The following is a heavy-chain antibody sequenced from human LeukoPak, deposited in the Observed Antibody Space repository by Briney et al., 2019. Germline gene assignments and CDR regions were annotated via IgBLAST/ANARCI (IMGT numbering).Heavy chain of an antibody. D-gene: IGHD1-1*01. V-gene: IGHV4-34*01. J-gene: IGHJ4*02. CDR1: GGSFSGYY. CDR2: INHSGST. CDR3: ARRPSFGTGHFDY. Sequence: SETLSLTCAVYGGSFSGYYWSWIRQPPGKGLEWIGEINHSGSTNYNPSLKSRVTMSLDTSKNQFSLKLTSVTAADTAVYYCARRPSFGTGHFDYWGQGALVTVSS.